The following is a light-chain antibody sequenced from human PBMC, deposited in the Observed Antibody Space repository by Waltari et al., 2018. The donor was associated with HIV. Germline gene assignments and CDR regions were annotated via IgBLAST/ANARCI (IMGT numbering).Light chain of an antibody. J-gene: IGLJ1*01. V-gene: IGLV3-19*01. CDR2: GTN. Sequence: SSELTQDPAVSVALGQTVRITCHGDSLRSYYASWYQQKPGQAPVLVIYGTNNRPSGIPDRFSGSSSGNTASLTITGAQAEDEADYYCNCRDSSGLYVFGTGTKVTVL. CDR1: SLRSYY. CDR3: NCRDSSGLYV.